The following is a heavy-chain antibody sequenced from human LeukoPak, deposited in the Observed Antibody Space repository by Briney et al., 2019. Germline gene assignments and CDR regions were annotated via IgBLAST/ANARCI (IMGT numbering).Heavy chain of an antibody. CDR3: AKDLPLVYCSGGTCPHF. Sequence: PGGSLRLSCTVSGFTVSSNSMSWVRQAPGKGLEWVSFIYSDNTRYSDSVKGRFTISRDNSKNTLYLQMNSLRAEDTAVYYCAKDLPLVYCSGGTCPHFWGQGTLVTVSS. D-gene: IGHD2-15*01. V-gene: IGHV3-53*01. CDR2: IYSDNT. J-gene: IGHJ4*02. CDR1: GFTVSSNS.